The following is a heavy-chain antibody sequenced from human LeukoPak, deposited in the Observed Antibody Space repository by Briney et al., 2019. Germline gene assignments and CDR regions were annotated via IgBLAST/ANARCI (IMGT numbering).Heavy chain of an antibody. CDR3: AKDHTVTTMSP. CDR2: ISGSGGST. V-gene: IGHV3-23*01. D-gene: IGHD4-17*01. CDR1: GFTFSRYA. J-gene: IGHJ5*02. Sequence: TAGSVRLSCAASGFTFSRYAMSWVRQAPGKGLVWVSAISGSGGSTYYADSVKGRFTISRDNSKNTLYLQMNSLRAEDTAVYYCAKDHTVTTMSPWGQGTLVTVSS.